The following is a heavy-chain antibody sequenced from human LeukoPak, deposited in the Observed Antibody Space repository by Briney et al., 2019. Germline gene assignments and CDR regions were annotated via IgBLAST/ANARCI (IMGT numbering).Heavy chain of an antibody. Sequence: GESLKISCKGSGYSFTSYWIGWVRQMPGKGLEWMGIIYPGDSDTRYSPSFQGQVTISADKSISTAYLQWSSPKASDTAMYYCARRYYDILTGYYTLDYWGQGTLVTVSS. CDR3: ARRYYDILTGYYTLDY. CDR2: IYPGDSDT. V-gene: IGHV5-51*01. D-gene: IGHD3-9*01. CDR1: GYSFTSYW. J-gene: IGHJ4*02.